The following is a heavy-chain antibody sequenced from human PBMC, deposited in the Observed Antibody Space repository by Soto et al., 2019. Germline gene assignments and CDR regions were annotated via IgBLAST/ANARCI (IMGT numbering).Heavy chain of an antibody. J-gene: IGHJ4*02. CDR2: IYYSGST. D-gene: IGHD3-10*01. Sequence: SETLSLTCTVSGGSISSSSYYWGWIRQPPGKGLEWIGSIYYSGSTYYNPSLKSRVTVSVDTSKNQFSLKLSSVTAADTAVYYCASISNYYGSGSPRYYFDYWGQGTLVTVSS. CDR1: GGSISSSSYY. CDR3: ASISNYYGSGSPRYYFDY. V-gene: IGHV4-39*01.